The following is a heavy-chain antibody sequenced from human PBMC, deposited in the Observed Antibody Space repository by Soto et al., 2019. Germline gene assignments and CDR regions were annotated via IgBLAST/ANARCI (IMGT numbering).Heavy chain of an antibody. Sequence: EVQLVESGGGLVKPGGSLRLSCAASGFTFSNAWMNWVRQAPGKGLEWVGRIKSKTDGGTTDYAAPVKGRFTISRDDSKNTLYLQMNSLKTEDTAVYYCTTGRIQLWPLRSYWGQGTLVTVSS. V-gene: IGHV3-15*07. D-gene: IGHD5-18*01. CDR3: TTGRIQLWPLRSY. CDR2: IKSKTDGGTT. CDR1: GFTFSNAW. J-gene: IGHJ4*02.